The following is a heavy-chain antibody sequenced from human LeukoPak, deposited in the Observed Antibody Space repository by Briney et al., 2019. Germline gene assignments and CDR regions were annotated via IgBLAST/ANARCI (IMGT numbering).Heavy chain of an antibody. CDR2: LRYDGSNK. Sequence: GGSLRLSCAASGFTFSNYIMHWVRQAPGKGLEWVAFLRYDGSNKYYADSVKGRFTISRDNSKNTLYLQMNSLRAEDTAVYYCAKEYDILTGYYAFDIWGQGTMVTVSS. V-gene: IGHV3-30*02. J-gene: IGHJ3*02. D-gene: IGHD3-9*01. CDR3: AKEYDILTGYYAFDI. CDR1: GFTFSNYI.